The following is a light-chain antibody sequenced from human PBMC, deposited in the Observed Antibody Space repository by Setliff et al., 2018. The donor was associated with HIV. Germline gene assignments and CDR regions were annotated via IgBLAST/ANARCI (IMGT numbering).Light chain of an antibody. V-gene: IGLV7-46*01. Sequence: QAVVTQEPSLTVSPGGTVTLTCGSSTGAVTSGHYPYWFQQKPGQAPRTLIYDTNNKHSWTPARFPGSLLGGKAALTLSGAQPEDEAAYYCFLSYSAARRVFGGGTKVTVL. J-gene: IGLJ3*02. CDR1: TGAVTSGHY. CDR3: FLSYSAARRV. CDR2: DTN.